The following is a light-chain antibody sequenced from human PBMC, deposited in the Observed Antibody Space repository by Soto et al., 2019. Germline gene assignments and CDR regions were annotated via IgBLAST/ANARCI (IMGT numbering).Light chain of an antibody. CDR1: QSVISS. J-gene: IGKJ4*01. V-gene: IGKV3-15*01. CDR2: GAS. CDR3: QHYNNWLGT. Sequence: EIVVTQSPALLSVSPGERVTLSCRASQSVISSIAWYQQKLGQAPRLLIYGASTRATGIPARFSGSGSGTEFFLTISSLQSEDFAMYYCQHYNNWLGTFGGGNKVEIK.